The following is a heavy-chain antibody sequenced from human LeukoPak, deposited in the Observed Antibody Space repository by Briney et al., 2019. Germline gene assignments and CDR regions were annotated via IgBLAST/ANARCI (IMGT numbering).Heavy chain of an antibody. Sequence: ASVKVSCKASGYTFTGYYMHWVRQAPGQGLEWMGWINPNSGGTNYAQKFQGRVTMTRDTSISTAYMELSRLRFDDTAVYYCASGSSYDSSGRGFDYWGQGTLVTVSS. D-gene: IGHD3-22*01. CDR3: ASGSSYDSSGRGFDY. CDR1: GYTFTGYY. J-gene: IGHJ4*02. CDR2: INPNSGGT. V-gene: IGHV1-2*02.